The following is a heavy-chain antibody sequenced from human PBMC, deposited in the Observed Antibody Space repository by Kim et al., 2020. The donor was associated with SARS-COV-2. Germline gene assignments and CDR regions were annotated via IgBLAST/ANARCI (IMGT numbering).Heavy chain of an antibody. V-gene: IGHV3-66*01. CDR2: T. CDR3: ARGGQLWSEDY. D-gene: IGHD5-18*01. Sequence: TYCADSVKDRFTISRDNPKNTLYLQMNSLRAEDTAVYYCARGGQLWSEDYWGQGTLVTVSS. J-gene: IGHJ4*02.